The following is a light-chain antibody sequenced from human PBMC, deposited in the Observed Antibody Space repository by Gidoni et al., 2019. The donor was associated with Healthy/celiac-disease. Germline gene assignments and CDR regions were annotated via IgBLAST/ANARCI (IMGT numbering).Light chain of an antibody. CDR3: QQRSNWPS. CDR1: QSVSSY. Sequence: EIVLTQSPATLSLSPGERATLSCRASQSVSSYLAWYQQKPGQAPRLLIYDASNRATGIPARFSGSGSVTDFTLTISSLAPEDFAVYYCQQRSNWPSFGGGTKVEIK. V-gene: IGKV3-11*01. J-gene: IGKJ4*01. CDR2: DAS.